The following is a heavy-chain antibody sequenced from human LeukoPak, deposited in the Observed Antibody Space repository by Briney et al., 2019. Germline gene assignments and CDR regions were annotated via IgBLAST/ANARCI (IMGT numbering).Heavy chain of an antibody. CDR2: IYHNENS. J-gene: IGHJ5*01. CDR3: PRAPDSTGYHQKWFDS. CDR1: GFSLSNYFF. V-gene: IGHV4-38-2*01. D-gene: IGHD3-22*01. Sequence: PAETLSLTCAVSGFSLSNYFFRGLIRAPPRKGLEGIAIIYHNENSYINPSLKGRVTMSRDNAKNRFSLKLTPVTAADTAPYYCPRAPDSTGYHQKWFDSWGQGTRVTVSS.